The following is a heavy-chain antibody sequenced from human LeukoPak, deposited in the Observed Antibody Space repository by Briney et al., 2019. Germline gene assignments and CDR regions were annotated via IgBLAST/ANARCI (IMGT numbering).Heavy chain of an antibody. V-gene: IGHV3-23*01. Sequence: GGSLRLSCAASGFTFSTFAMIWVRQPPGKGLEWVSSIFPSGGEIHYADSVRGRFTISRDNSKSTLSLQMNSLRAEDTAVSYCAREVGTGAFDIWGQGTMVTVSS. D-gene: IGHD1-26*01. CDR3: AREVGTGAFDI. CDR1: GFTFSTFA. J-gene: IGHJ3*02. CDR2: IFPSGGEI.